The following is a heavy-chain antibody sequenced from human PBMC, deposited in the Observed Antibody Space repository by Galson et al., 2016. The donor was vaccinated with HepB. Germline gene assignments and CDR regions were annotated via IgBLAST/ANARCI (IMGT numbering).Heavy chain of an antibody. J-gene: IGHJ4*02. CDR2: IYHSGST. Sequence: TLSLTCSVSGGSVYTNTFYWGWIRQPPGKGLEWIGYIYHSGSTFYNPSLKSRLTMSVDTSKNQFSLRLSSVTAADTAVYYCAEQVDTTTIAVWGQGTLVIVSS. CDR1: GGSVYTNTFY. D-gene: IGHD5-12*01. CDR3: AEQVDTTTIAV. V-gene: IGHV4-31*03.